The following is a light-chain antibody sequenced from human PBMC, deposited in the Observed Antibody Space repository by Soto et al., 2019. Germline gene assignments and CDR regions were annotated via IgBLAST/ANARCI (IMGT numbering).Light chain of an antibody. CDR3: QQYGGSPPVT. Sequence: EIVLTQSPGTLSLSPGERATLSCRASQGITNTYLAWYQQKPGQAPRLLIYGASIRATGIPDRFSGSGSGTDFTLTISRLEPEDFAVYYCQQYGGSPPVTFGKGTGLEIK. J-gene: IGKJ5*01. CDR2: GAS. V-gene: IGKV3-20*01. CDR1: QGITNTY.